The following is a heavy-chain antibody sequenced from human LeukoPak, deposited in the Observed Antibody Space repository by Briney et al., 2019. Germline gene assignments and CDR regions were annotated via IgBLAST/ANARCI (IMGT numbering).Heavy chain of an antibody. CDR3: ARGGDCSGGSCYSLAWFDP. V-gene: IGHV1-18*01. CDR1: GYTFTSYG. Sequence: ASVKVSCKASGYTFTSYGISWVRQAPGQGLEWMGWISAYNGNTNYEQKFQGRVTMTTDTSTSTAYMELRSLRSDDTAVYYCARGGDCSGGSCYSLAWFDPWGQGTLVTVSS. J-gene: IGHJ5*02. D-gene: IGHD2-15*01. CDR2: ISAYNGNT.